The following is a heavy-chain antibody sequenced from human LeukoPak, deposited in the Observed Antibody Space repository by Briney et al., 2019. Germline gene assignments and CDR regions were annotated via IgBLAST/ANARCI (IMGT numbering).Heavy chain of an antibody. J-gene: IGHJ5*02. CDR2: INHSGST. D-gene: IGHD5-18*01. V-gene: IGHV4-34*01. CDR3: ARHLEYSYGPRRTVWFDP. Sequence: PSETLSLTCAVYGGSFSGYYWSWIRQPPGKGLEWIGEINHSGSTNYNPSLKSRVTISVDTSKNQFSLKLSSVTAADTAVYYCARHLEYSYGPRRTVWFDPWGQGTLVTVSS. CDR1: GGSFSGYY.